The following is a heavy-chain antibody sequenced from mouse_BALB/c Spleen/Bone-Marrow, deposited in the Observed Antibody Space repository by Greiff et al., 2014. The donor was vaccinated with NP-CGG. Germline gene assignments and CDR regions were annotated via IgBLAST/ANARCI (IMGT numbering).Heavy chain of an antibody. V-gene: IGHV1-18*01. D-gene: IGHD2-3*01. CDR1: GYSFTGYT. Sequence: VQLQQSGPELVKPGASMKISCKASGYSFTGYTMNWVKQSHGKNLEWIGLINPYNGGTSYNQKFKGKATLTVDKSSSTAYMELPNLTTEDSGVYYLSRVYCSIDYWGQGTSVPVSS. J-gene: IGHJ4*01. CDR2: INPYNGGT. CDR3: SRVYCSIDY.